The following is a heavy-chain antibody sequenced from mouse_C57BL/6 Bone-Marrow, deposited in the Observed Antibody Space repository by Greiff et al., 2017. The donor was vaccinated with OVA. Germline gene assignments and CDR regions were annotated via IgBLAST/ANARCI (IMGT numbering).Heavy chain of an antibody. CDR3: ARKTNWDWY. J-gene: IGHJ2*01. CDR2: INPGSGGT. V-gene: IGHV1-54*01. Sequence: QVQLQQSGAELVRPGTSVKVSCKASGYAFTNYLIEWVKQRPGQGLEWIGVINPGSGGTNYNEKFKGKATLTADKSSSTAYMQLSSLTSEDSAVYFCARKTNWDWYWGQGTTLTVSS. D-gene: IGHD4-1*01. CDR1: GYAFTNYL.